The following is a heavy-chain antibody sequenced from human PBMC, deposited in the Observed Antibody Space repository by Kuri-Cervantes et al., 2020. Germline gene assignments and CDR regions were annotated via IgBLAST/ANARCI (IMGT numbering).Heavy chain of an antibody. CDR3: ARLSSYYGSGSYETEDY. J-gene: IGHJ4*02. Sequence: SVKVSCKASGYTFTSYYMHWVRQAPGQGLEWMGGIIPIFGTANYAQKFQGRVTITTDESISTAYMELSSLRSEDTAVYYCARLSSYYGSGSYETEDYWGQGTLVTVSS. V-gene: IGHV1-69*05. D-gene: IGHD3-10*01. CDR1: GYTFTSYY. CDR2: IIPIFGTA.